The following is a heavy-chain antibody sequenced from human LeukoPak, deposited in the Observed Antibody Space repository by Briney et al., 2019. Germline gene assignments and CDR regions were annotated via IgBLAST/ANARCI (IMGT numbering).Heavy chain of an antibody. V-gene: IGHV1-2*06. CDR2: INPNSGGT. J-gene: IGHJ5*02. Sequence: GASVKVSCKASGYTFTGYYMHWVRQAPGQGPEWMGRINPNSGGTNYAQKFQGRVTMTRDTSISTAYMELSRLRSDDTAVYYCARDLSVLRLPGGWFDPWGQGTLVTVSS. CDR3: ARDLSVLRLPGGWFDP. D-gene: IGHD2-15*01. CDR1: GYTFTGYY.